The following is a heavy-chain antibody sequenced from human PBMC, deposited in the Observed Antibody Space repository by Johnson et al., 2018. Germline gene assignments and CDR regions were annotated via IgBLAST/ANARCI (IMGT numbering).Heavy chain of an antibody. J-gene: IGHJ1*01. CDR3: TRSDYGGTYFS. V-gene: IGHV3-73*02. D-gene: IGHD1-26*01. Sequence: VQLQESGGGLVQPGGSLKLSCAASGFSFSGSPMHWVRQASGKGLEWVGRIRSKANNYAIAYGASVKGRFTISGDDSKNTAYLQMNSLKTEDTAVYYCTRSDYGGTYFSWGQGTRVTVSS. CDR2: IRSKANNYAI. CDR1: GFSFSGSP.